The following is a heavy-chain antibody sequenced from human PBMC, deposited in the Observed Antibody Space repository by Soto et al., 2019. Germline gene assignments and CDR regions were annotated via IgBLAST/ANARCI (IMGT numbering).Heavy chain of an antibody. CDR1: GGTFSSYA. J-gene: IGHJ6*02. CDR3: ARVSIYYGDYLDYYYYGMDV. D-gene: IGHD4-17*01. V-gene: IGHV1-69*13. CDR2: IIPIFGTA. Sequence: SVKVSCKASGGTFSSYAISWVRQAPGQGLEWMGGIIPIFGTANYAQKFQGRVTITADESTSTAYMELSSLRSEDTAVYYCARVSIYYGDYLDYYYYGMDVWGQGTTVTVSS.